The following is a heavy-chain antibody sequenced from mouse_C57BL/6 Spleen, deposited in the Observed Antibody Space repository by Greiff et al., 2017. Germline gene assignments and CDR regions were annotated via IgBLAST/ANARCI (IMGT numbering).Heavy chain of an antibody. CDR1: GFTFTSYW. CDR2: IDPSSGGT. Sequence: QVQLQQSGAEFVKPGASVKLSCKASGFTFTSYWMYWVKQRPGRGLEWIGRIDPSSGGTKYHEKFKSKVTLTVDKPTSTIYLQLSSLTSEDSAAYNCARGSYGDDDGYYAMDYWGQGTSVTVSS. CDR3: ARGSYGDDDGYYAMDY. D-gene: IGHD2-2*01. J-gene: IGHJ4*01. V-gene: IGHV1-72*01.